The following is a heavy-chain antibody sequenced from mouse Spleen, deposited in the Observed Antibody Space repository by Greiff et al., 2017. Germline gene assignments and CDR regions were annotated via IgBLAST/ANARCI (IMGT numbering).Heavy chain of an antibody. V-gene: IGHV2-2*01. CDR3: ARPQLGYYYAMDY. Sequence: VKLVESGPGLVQPSQSLSITCTVSGFSLTSYGVHWVRQSPGKGLEWLGVIWSGGSTDYNAAFISRLSISKDNSKSQVFFKMNSLQADDTAIYYCARPQLGYYYAMDYWGQGTSVTVSS. D-gene: IGHD4-1*02. J-gene: IGHJ4*01. CDR1: GFSLTSYG. CDR2: IWSGGST.